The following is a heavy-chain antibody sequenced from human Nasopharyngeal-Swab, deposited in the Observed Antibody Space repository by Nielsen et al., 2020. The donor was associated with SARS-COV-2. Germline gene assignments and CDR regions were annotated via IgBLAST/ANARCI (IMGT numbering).Heavy chain of an antibody. CDR2: ISSSSSCT. CDR3: ARDWRGRYFDY. J-gene: IGHJ4*02. CDR1: GFTFSDYY. D-gene: IGHD3-10*01. V-gene: IGHV3-11*05. Sequence: GGSLRLSCAASGFTFSDYYMSWIRQVPGKGLEWVSYISSSSSCTNYADSVKGRFTISRDNAKNSLYLQMNSLRAEDTAVYYCARDWRGRYFDYWGQGTLVTVSS.